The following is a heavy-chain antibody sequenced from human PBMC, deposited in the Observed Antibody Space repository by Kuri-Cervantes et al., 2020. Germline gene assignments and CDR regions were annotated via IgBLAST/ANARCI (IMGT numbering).Heavy chain of an antibody. CDR2: ISSSSSYI. J-gene: IGHJ4*02. D-gene: IGHD1-26*01. CDR1: GFTFSDHY. V-gene: IGHV3-21*01. Sequence: GESLKISCAASGFTFSDHYMDWVRQAPGKGLEWVSSISSSSSYIYYADSVKGRFTISRDNSKNTLYLQMNSLRAEDTAVYYCARDRGGRWELPAYWGQGTLVTVSS. CDR3: ARDRGGRWELPAY.